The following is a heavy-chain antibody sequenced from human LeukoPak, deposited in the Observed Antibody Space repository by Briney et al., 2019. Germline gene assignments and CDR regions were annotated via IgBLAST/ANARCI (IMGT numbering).Heavy chain of an antibody. V-gene: IGHV3-30*02. Sequence: GGSMRLSCAASGFTFSSYGMHWVRQAPGKGLEWVAFIRYDGSNKYYADSVKGRFTISRDNSKNTLYLQMNSLRAEDTAVYYCAKSPIFGVTATKNWFDPWGQGTLVTVSS. J-gene: IGHJ5*02. CDR2: IRYDGSNK. CDR1: GFTFSSYG. D-gene: IGHD3-3*01. CDR3: AKSPIFGVTATKNWFDP.